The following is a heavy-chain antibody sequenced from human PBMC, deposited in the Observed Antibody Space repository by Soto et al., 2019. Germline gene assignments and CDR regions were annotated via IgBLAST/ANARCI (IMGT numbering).Heavy chain of an antibody. J-gene: IGHJ4*02. CDR1: GGTISGYY. V-gene: IGHV4-4*07. CDR2: IYSSGST. D-gene: IGHD3-22*01. Sequence: SETLSLTCTVTGGTISGYYWTWIRQSAGGGLEWIGRIYSSGSTNYNPSLKSRVTISLDTSMNHFSLRLSSVTAADTAVYYCARAGDSSGYWLFDYWGQGTLVTVSS. CDR3: ARAGDSSGYWLFDY.